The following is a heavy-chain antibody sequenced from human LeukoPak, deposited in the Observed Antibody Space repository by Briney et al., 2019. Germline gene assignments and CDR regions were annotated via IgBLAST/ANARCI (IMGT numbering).Heavy chain of an antibody. J-gene: IGHJ6*03. CDR2: IKHDGSEK. CDR3: ARGAHSSVWEYFFYYMDV. Sequence: GGSLRLSCAVSGFTFSTYWMSWVRQAPGKGLEWVANIKHDGSEKYSVDSAKGRFTISRDNAKNSLYLQMNSLRAEDTAVYYCARGAHSSVWEYFFYYMDVWGKGTTVIVSS. D-gene: IGHD5/OR15-5a*01. CDR1: GFTFSTYW. V-gene: IGHV3-7*04.